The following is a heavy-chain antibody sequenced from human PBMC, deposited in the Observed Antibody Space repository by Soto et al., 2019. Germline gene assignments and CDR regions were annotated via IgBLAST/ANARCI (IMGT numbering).Heavy chain of an antibody. Sequence: SETLSLTCTVSGGSISSGGYYWSWIRQHPGKGLEWIGYIYYSGSTYYNPSLKSRVTISVDTSKNQFSLKLSSVTAADTAVYYCAREPYYYDSSGLNRFDPWGQGTRVTVSS. D-gene: IGHD3-22*01. CDR3: AREPYYYDSSGLNRFDP. CDR2: IYYSGST. CDR1: GGSISSGGYY. V-gene: IGHV4-31*03. J-gene: IGHJ5*02.